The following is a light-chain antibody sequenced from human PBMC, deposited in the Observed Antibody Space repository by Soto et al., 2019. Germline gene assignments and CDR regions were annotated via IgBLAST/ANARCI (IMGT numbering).Light chain of an antibody. V-gene: IGKV1-5*03. CDR3: QHYDSYLIT. J-gene: IGKJ5*01. CDR1: QTISSW. Sequence: IRMTQSPSTLSVSLGDRVTITCRASQTISSWFAWYRQKPGKAPKLLIYKASTLKSGVPSRFSGRGSGTEFTLTISSLQPDDFATYYCQHYDSYLITFGQGTRLEIK. CDR2: KAS.